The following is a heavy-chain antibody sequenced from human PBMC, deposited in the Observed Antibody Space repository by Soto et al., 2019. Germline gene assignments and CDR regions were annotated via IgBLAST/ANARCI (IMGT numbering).Heavy chain of an antibody. Sequence: GGSLRLSCAASGFTFSSYWMSWVRQAPGKGLEWVANIKQDGSEKYYVDSVKGRFTISRDNAKNSLYLQMNSLRAEDTAVYYCARRKGRSGSYYDYYYYGMDVWGQGTTVTVSS. CDR3: ARRKGRSGSYYDYYYYGMDV. V-gene: IGHV3-7*03. CDR2: IKQDGSEK. CDR1: GFTFSSYW. D-gene: IGHD1-26*01. J-gene: IGHJ6*02.